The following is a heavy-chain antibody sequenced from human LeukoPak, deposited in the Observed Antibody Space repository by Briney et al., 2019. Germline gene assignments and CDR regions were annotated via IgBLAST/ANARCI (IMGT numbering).Heavy chain of an antibody. CDR2: SSGSGTHT. D-gene: IGHD6-6*01. V-gene: IGHV3-23*01. J-gene: IGHJ3*01. CDR1: GFTFSTYG. Sequence: GGSLRLSCAASGFTFSTYGMHWVRQPPGKGLEWVSVSSGSGTHTYYAASVKGRFTISRDNSNNTLYLQTNSLRAEDTAVYYCAKRAAYSRSSLVLPFDAFDLWGQGTMVTVSS. CDR3: AKRAAYSRSSLVLPFDAFDL.